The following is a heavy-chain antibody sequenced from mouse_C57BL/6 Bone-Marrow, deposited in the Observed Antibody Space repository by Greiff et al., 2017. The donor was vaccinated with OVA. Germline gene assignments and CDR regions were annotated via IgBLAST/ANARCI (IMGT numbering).Heavy chain of an antibody. Sequence: VQLQQSGPELVKPGASVKIPCKASGYTFTDYNMDWVKQSHGKSLEWIGDINPNNGGPIYNQKFKGKATLTVDKSSSTAYMELRSLTSEDTAVYYCARRGDYDANYFDYWGQGTTLTVSS. V-gene: IGHV1-18*01. CDR2: INPNNGGP. CDR1: GYTFTDYN. J-gene: IGHJ2*01. D-gene: IGHD2-4*01. CDR3: ARRGDYDANYFDY.